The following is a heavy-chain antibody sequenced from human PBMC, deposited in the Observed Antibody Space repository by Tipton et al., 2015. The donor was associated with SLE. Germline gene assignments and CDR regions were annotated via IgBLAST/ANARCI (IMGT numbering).Heavy chain of an antibody. V-gene: IGHV3-53*04. CDR2: IYSGGST. J-gene: IGHJ4*02. CDR1: GFTVSSNY. CDR3: VRDRGSSWFYFDY. D-gene: IGHD6-13*01. Sequence: SLRLSCAASGFTVSSNYMSWVRQAPGKGLEWVSVIYSGGSTYYADSVKGRFTISRHNSKNTLYLQMNSLRAKDTAMYYCVRDRGSSWFYFDYWGQGTLVTVSS.